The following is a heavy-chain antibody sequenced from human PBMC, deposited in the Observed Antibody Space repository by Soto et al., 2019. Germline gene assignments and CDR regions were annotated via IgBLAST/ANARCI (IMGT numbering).Heavy chain of an antibody. Sequence: SETLSLTCGVSGGSIRSINWWSWVRQTPGKGLEWIGETYYSGSTNYNPSLTSRVTMSIDKSKNQFFLNLTSVTAADTAVYYCARSSGVSATYWFDPWGPGTLVTVSS. V-gene: IGHV4-4*02. CDR3: ARSSGVSATYWFDP. J-gene: IGHJ5*02. CDR2: TYYSGST. D-gene: IGHD3-10*01. CDR1: GGSIRSINW.